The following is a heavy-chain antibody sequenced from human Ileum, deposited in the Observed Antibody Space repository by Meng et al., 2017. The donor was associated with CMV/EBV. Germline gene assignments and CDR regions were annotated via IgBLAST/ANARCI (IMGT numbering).Heavy chain of an antibody. V-gene: IGHV4-59*01. CDR2: VCYNGIT. Sequence: QLQLQWPGPGIVKPSAPLYLTCVVSGGSMSRSCWSWIRQPPGNGLEWIGYVCYNGITDYNPSLKSRITISGDTSKNQFSLQVTSVTAADTAMYYCALRGLAAGTLQQWGQGTLVTVSS. D-gene: IGHD6-13*01. J-gene: IGHJ1*01. CDR1: GGSMSRSC. CDR3: ALRGLAAGTLQQ.